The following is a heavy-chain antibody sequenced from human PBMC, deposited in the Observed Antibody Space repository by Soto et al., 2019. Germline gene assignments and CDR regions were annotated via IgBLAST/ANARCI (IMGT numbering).Heavy chain of an antibody. CDR3: AKRLIHNCKQKHAFDF. CDR2: IYYNGDT. CDR1: GGSVSSGNYF. V-gene: IGHV4-39*01. J-gene: IGHJ3*01. Sequence: QLQLQESGPGLVKPAETLSLKCAVSGGSVSSGNYFWGWIRQPPGKGLKWIGNIYYNGDTYYSPYLKSRVTMSNDTAQNQFALSLTTVTAADTALYYCAKRLIHNCKQKHAFDFWSHGTLVNVSS. D-gene: IGHD1-20*01.